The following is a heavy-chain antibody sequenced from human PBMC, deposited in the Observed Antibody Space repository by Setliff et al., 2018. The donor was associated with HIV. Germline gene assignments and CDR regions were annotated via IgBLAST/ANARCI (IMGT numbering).Heavy chain of an antibody. CDR2: MNPNTSVS. V-gene: IGHV1-8*01. CDR1: GHTFTNVD. CDR3: ARGKGVGGVVITGGLDV. J-gene: IGHJ6*04. Sequence: GASVKVSCKASGHTFTNVDIHWLRRATGQGLEWMGWMNPNTSVSGYALKFQARVTMTRDTSISTAYMELSSLTSEDTAVYYCARGKGVGGVVITGGLDVWGKGTTVTVSS. D-gene: IGHD3-10*01.